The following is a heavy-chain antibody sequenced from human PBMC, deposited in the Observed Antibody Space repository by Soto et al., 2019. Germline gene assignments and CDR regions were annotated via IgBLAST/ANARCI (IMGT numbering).Heavy chain of an antibody. CDR3: ARDRVVVVAGRYYYYGMEV. Sequence: ASVKVSCKASGYTFTSYGISWVRQAPGQGLEWMGWINAYSGSTNYAQKLQGWVTMTTDTSISTAYMELSRLRSDDTAVYYCARDRVVVVAGRYYYYGMEVWGQGTTVTVSS. V-gene: IGHV1-18*01. CDR1: GYTFTSYG. CDR2: INAYSGST. J-gene: IGHJ6*02. D-gene: IGHD2-15*01.